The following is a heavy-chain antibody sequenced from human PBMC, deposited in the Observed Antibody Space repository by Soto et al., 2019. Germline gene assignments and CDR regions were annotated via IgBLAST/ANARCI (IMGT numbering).Heavy chain of an antibody. J-gene: IGHJ6*03. CDR2: IIPILGIA. CDR1: GGTFSSYT. D-gene: IGHD5-18*01. CDR3: ASGYSYGFPKPQFYYYYYMDV. V-gene: IGHV1-69*02. Sequence: ASVKVSCKASGGTFSSYTISWVRQAPGQGLEWMGRIIPILGIANYAQKFQGRVTITADKSTSTAYMELSSLRSEDTAVYYCASGYSYGFPKPQFYYYYYMDVWGKGTTVTVSS.